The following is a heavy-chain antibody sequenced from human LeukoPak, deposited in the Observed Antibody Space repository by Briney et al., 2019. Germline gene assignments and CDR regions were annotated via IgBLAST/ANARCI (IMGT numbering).Heavy chain of an antibody. CDR1: GGSISTYY. V-gene: IGHV4-59*12. Sequence: NASETLSLTCTVSGGSISTYYWTWIRQPPGKGLEWIGYISYSGSTNYNPSLKSRVTFSVDTSKSQFSLKLSSVTAADTAVYYCARAPWFGELLSNWFDPWGQGTLVTVSS. CDR3: ARAPWFGELLSNWFDP. CDR2: ISYSGST. J-gene: IGHJ5*02. D-gene: IGHD3-10*01.